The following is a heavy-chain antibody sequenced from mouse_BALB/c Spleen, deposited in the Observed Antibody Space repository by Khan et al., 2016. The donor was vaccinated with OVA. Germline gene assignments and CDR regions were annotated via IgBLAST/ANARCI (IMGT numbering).Heavy chain of an antibody. V-gene: IGHV9-3-1*01. J-gene: IGHJ3*01. CDR3: ARGSLSYGRGNNAWFAY. CDR2: TNTYTGEP. Sequence: QIQLVQSGPELKKPGETVKISCKASGYTFTNYGMNWVKRAPGKGLKWMGWTNTYTGEPTYADDFKGRFAFSLETSASTAYLQINNLKNEDTATSFWARGSLSYGRGNNAWFAYWGQGTLVTVSA. CDR1: GYTFTNYG. D-gene: IGHD1-1*01.